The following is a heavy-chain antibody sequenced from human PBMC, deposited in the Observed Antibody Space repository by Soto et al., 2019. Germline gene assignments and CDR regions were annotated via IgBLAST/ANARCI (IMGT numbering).Heavy chain of an antibody. J-gene: IGHJ6*02. CDR3: ARAAV. Sequence: EVQLVASGGGLVQPGGSLRLSCAASGFTFSGYWMSWVRQAPGKGLEWVANIKQDGSEQFYVDSVKGRFTISRDNAKNSLYLQMNSLRAEDTAVYYCARAAVWGQGTTVTVSS. CDR2: IKQDGSEQ. CDR1: GFTFSGYW. V-gene: IGHV3-7*05.